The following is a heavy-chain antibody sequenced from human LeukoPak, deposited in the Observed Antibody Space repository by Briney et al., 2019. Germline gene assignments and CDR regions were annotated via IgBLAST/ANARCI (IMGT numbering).Heavy chain of an antibody. Sequence: ASVKVSCKASGYTFTSYYIHWVRQAPGQGLEWTGMINPSGGSTSYAQKFLGRVTMTRDTSTSTAYMELSSLRSDDTALYYCARDQVAYITMIVPENYFDIWGQGTMVTVSS. J-gene: IGHJ3*02. CDR1: GYTFTSYY. V-gene: IGHV1-46*01. CDR2: INPSGGST. D-gene: IGHD3-22*01. CDR3: ARDQVAYITMIVPENYFDI.